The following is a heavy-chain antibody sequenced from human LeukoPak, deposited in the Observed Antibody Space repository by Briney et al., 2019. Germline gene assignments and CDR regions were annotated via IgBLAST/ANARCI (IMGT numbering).Heavy chain of an antibody. V-gene: IGHV3-21*04. Sequence: GGSLRLSCAASGFTFSSYSMNWVRQAPGKGLEWVSSISSSSSYIYYADSVKGRFTVSRDNSKNTLYLQMNSLRAEDTAVYYCAKRKASGAAAGTGYFDYWGQGTLVTVSS. CDR2: ISSSSSYI. J-gene: IGHJ4*02. D-gene: IGHD6-13*01. CDR3: AKRKASGAAAGTGYFDY. CDR1: GFTFSSYS.